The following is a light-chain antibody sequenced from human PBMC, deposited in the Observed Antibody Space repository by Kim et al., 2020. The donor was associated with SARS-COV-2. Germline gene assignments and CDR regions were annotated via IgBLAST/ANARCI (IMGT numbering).Light chain of an antibody. CDR2: DAA. Sequence: LSPGERPTPSCRASQSISRYLGWYQQKPGQAPRLLISDAANRATGIPARFSGSGSGTDFTLTINSLEPEDFAVYYCQQRSSWPLTFGGGTKVDIK. CDR1: QSISRY. J-gene: IGKJ4*01. CDR3: QQRSSWPLT. V-gene: IGKV3-11*01.